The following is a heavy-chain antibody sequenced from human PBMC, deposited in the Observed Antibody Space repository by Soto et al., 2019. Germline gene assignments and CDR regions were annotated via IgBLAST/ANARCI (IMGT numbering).Heavy chain of an antibody. J-gene: IGHJ5*02. CDR1: GCSISSGGYY. Sequence: QVQLQESGPGLVKPSQTLSLTCTVSGCSISSGGYYWSWIRQHPGKGLEWIGYIYYSGSTYYNPSLNRRVTISVDTSKIQFSLKLSSVTAADTAVYYCARDRGATFAINWFDPWGQGTLVTVSS. CDR3: ARDRGATFAINWFDP. D-gene: IGHD1-26*01. CDR2: IYYSGST. V-gene: IGHV4-31*03.